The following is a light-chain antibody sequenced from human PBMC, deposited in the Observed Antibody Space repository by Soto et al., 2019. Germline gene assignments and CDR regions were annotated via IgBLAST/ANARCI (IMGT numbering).Light chain of an antibody. Sequence: ELVMTQSPATLSVSPGERATLSCRASQSVSSNLAWYQQKPGQAPRLLIYGASTRATGIPARFSGSGSGTEFTLTISSLQSEDFAVYYCQQYNNWPPGTFGQGNKVDIK. J-gene: IGKJ1*01. CDR1: QSVSSN. CDR3: QQYNNWPPGT. V-gene: IGKV3-15*01. CDR2: GAS.